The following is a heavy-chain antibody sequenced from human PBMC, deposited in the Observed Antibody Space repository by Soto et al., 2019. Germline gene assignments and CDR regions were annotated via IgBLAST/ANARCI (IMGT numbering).Heavy chain of an antibody. CDR1: GFTFSSSA. CDR3: ATVQRATYYFNP. V-gene: IGHV3-23*01. CDR2: LSRSGAGT. D-gene: IGHD6-25*01. Sequence: VQLLESGGGLVQPGGSLRLSCAASGFTFSSSAMSWVRQSPGKGLEWVSALSRSGAGTYYADSVKGRFTISRDSYKSTLFLQMNSLRAEDTAVYYCATVQRATYYFNPWGQGTLVTVSS. J-gene: IGHJ4*02.